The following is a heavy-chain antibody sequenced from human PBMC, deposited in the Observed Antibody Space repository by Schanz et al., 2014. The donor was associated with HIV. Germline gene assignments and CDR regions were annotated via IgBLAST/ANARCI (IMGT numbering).Heavy chain of an antibody. J-gene: IGHJ5*02. Sequence: EVQLLESGGGLVQPGGSLRLSCAASRFTFSSYAMSWVRQAPGKGLEWVANINRDGSEKYYVDSVKGRFTIARDNAENSVYLQMSSLRVEDTAVYYCARGRAYFDSWSGLNWFHPWGQGTLVTVSS. CDR1: RFTFSSYA. CDR3: ARGRAYFDSWSGLNWFHP. CDR2: INRDGSEK. V-gene: IGHV3-7*01. D-gene: IGHD3-3*01.